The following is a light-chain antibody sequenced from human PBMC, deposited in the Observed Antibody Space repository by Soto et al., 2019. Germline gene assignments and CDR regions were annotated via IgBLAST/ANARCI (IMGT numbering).Light chain of an antibody. J-gene: IGLJ2*01. Sequence: QSALTQPRSVSGSPGQSVTISCTGTSSGYNYVSWYQQHPGEAPKLMIYDVTMRPSGVPDRFSGSKSGNTASLTISGLQAEDEADYYCCSYARSSVIFGGGTNHTVL. CDR3: CSYARSSVI. CDR2: DVT. CDR1: SSGYNY. V-gene: IGLV2-11*01.